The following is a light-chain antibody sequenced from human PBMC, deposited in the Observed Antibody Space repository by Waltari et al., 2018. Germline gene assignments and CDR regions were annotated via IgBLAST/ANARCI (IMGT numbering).Light chain of an antibody. V-gene: IGLV2-11*01. J-gene: IGLJ2*01. CDR2: DVT. CDR3: CSYAGGYTFVL. CDR1: SSDVGGYNY. Sequence: QSALTQPRSVSGSPGQSVTISCTGTSSDVGGYNYVSWYQQHPGKAPKLILYDVTKRPSGAPERFSGSKSGNTASLTISGLQAEDEADYYCCSYAGGYTFVLVGGGTKLTVL.